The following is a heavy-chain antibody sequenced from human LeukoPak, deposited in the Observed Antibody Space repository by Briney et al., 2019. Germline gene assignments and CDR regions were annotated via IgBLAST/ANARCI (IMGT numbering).Heavy chain of an antibody. CDR3: ARVDGAAATSNFDY. D-gene: IGHD6-13*01. J-gene: IGHJ4*02. CDR2: INPNSGGT. CDR1: GYTFTSYY. Sequence: ASVKVSCKASGYTFTSYYMHWVRQAPGQGLEWMGWINPNSGGTNYAQKFQGWVTMTRDTSISTAYMELSRLRSDDTAVYYCARVDGAAATSNFDYWGQGTLVTVSS. V-gene: IGHV1-2*04.